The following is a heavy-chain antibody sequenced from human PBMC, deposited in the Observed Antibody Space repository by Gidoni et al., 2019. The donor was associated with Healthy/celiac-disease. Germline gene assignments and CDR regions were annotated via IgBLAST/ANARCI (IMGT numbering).Heavy chain of an antibody. CDR3: AKDQSYSSGWYFDL. Sequence: EVQLLESGGGLVQPGGSMSLSCPGSAFTFSIYAMSWFRQAPGQGLGWVSAISGSGGSKYYADSVKGRFTISRDKSKNTLYLQMNSLRAEDTAVYYCAKDQSYSSGWYFDLWGRGTLVTVSS. D-gene: IGHD6-19*01. CDR1: AFTFSIYA. CDR2: ISGSGGSK. V-gene: IGHV3-23*01. J-gene: IGHJ2*01.